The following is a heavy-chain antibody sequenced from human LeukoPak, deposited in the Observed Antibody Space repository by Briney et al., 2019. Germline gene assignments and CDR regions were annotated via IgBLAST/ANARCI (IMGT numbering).Heavy chain of an antibody. D-gene: IGHD6-13*01. CDR2: IRYDGSKK. CDR3: AKDRRPNSYSSRWLDY. V-gene: IGHV3-30*02. Sequence: GGSLRLFCAASIFIFSRYGMLCLPQAPGEGREGGAFIRYDGSKKYYADSVKGRFTISRDNSKNTLYLQMNSLRAEDTAVYYCAKDRRPNSYSSRWLDYWGQGTLITVSS. J-gene: IGHJ4*02. CDR1: IFIFSRYG.